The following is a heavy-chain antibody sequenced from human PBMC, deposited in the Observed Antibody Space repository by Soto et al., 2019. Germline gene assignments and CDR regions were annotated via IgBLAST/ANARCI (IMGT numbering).Heavy chain of an antibody. CDR3: ARDGGRHSGGIDY. CDR2: IIPIFGTA. CDR1: GGTFSSYS. D-gene: IGHD1-26*01. V-gene: IGHV1-69*01. J-gene: IGHJ4*02. Sequence: QVQLVQSGAEVKKPVSSVKVSCKASGGTFSSYSINWVRQDPGQGLEWMGEIIPIFGTANYAQKFQGRVTITADESTSTDYMELSSLRSEDTAVYYCARDGGRHSGGIDYWGQGTLVTVSS.